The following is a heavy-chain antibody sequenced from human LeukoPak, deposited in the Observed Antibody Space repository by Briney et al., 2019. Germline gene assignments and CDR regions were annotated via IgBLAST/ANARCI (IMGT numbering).Heavy chain of an antibody. CDR2: ISSNGGST. Sequence: GGSLRLSCAASGFTFSSYAMHWVRQAPGKGLEYVSAISSNGGSTYYANSVKGRFTISRDNSKNTLYLQMGSLRAEDMAVYYCAREYCSGDSCYFDYWGQGTLVTVSS. J-gene: IGHJ4*02. V-gene: IGHV3-64*01. D-gene: IGHD2-15*01. CDR1: GFTFSSYA. CDR3: AREYCSGDSCYFDY.